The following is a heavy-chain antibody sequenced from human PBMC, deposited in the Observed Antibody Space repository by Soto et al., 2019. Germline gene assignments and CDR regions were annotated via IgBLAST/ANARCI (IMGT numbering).Heavy chain of an antibody. CDR2: ISAYNGNT. J-gene: IGHJ6*02. D-gene: IGHD3-16*02. V-gene: IGHV1-18*01. Sequence: ASVKVSCKASGYTFTSYGISWVRQAPGQGLEWMGWISAYNGNTNYAQKLQGRVTMTTDTSASTAYMELRSLRSDDTAVYYCARNLIWGELSKWDVWGQGTTVTVSS. CDR1: GYTFTSYG. CDR3: ARNLIWGELSKWDV.